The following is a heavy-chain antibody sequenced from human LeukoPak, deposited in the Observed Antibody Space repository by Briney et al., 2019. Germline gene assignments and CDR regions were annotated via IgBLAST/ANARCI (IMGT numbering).Heavy chain of an antibody. CDR3: TRDEVGASTEFDY. CDR1: GFTFDDYA. V-gene: IGHV3-48*03. Sequence: GGSLRLSCAGSGFTFDDYALHWVRQAPGKGLEWISYISESGGTIYYADSVEGRFTISRDNAKNSMYLQMNSLRAEDTAVYYCTRDEVGASTEFDYWGQGTLVTVSS. D-gene: IGHD1-26*01. CDR2: ISESGGTI. J-gene: IGHJ4*02.